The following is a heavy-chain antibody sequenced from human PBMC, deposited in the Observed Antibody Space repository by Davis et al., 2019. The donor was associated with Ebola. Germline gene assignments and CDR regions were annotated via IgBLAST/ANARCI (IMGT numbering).Heavy chain of an antibody. V-gene: IGHV3-48*03. CDR3: SKTSGWYNDY. J-gene: IGHJ4*02. CDR2: ISSGGSTT. CDR1: GFTFGDYA. D-gene: IGHD6-19*01. Sequence: GESLKISCPASGFTFGDYAMSWVRQAPGKGLEWVSYISSGGSTTYYADSVKGRFTISRDNAKNSLYLQMNSLRAEDTAIYYCSKTSGWYNDYWGQGTLVTVSS.